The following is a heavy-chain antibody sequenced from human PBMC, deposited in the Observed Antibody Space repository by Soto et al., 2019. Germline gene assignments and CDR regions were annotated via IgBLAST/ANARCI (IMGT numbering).Heavy chain of an antibody. CDR2: VSGNGQGI. D-gene: IGHD3-10*01. V-gene: IGHV3-23*01. J-gene: IGHJ4*02. CDR3: AKDRDYPRDYFHY. Sequence: EVHLLESGGGLVQPGGSLRLSCAASGFTFSSYAMSWVSQAPGKGLEWVSAVSGNGQGIYYADSVRGRFTISRDNSKNTVFLHMDSLRAEDTAVYYCAKDRDYPRDYFHYWGQGTLVTVSS. CDR1: GFTFSSYA.